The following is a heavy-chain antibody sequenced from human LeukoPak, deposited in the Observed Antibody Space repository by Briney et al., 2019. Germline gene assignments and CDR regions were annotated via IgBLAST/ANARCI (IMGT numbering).Heavy chain of an antibody. CDR3: ARGLRRGVVVAKFCFDY. J-gene: IGHJ4*02. CDR1: GGSFSGYY. V-gene: IGHV4-34*01. CDR2: INHSGST. Sequence: SETLSLTCAVYGGSFSGYYWSWIRQPPGKGLEWIGEINHSGSTNYNPSLKSRVTISVDTSKNQFSLKLSSVTAADTAVCYCARGLRRGVVVAKFCFDYWGQGTLVTVSS. D-gene: IGHD2-15*01.